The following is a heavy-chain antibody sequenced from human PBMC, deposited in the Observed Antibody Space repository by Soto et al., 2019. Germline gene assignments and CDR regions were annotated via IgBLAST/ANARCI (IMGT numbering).Heavy chain of an antibody. V-gene: IGHV4-39*02. D-gene: IGHD1-1*01. CDR2: VDQSGTT. CDR3: ARRMNVAGGWFDS. J-gene: IGHJ5*01. CDR1: GVSIRSSAYH. Sequence: SETLSLTCAVTGVSIRSSAYHWGWVRQPPGKGLEWLGSVDQSGTTYYNPSLNRRVTISLDTSKSHFSLKVTSATAADTAVYYCARRMNVAGGWFDSWGQGTPVTVSS.